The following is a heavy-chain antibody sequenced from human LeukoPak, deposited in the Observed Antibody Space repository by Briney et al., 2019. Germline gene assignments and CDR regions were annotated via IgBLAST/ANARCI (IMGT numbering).Heavy chain of an antibody. D-gene: IGHD3-3*01. V-gene: IGHV3-7*01. CDR1: RFTFSNYW. Sequence: PGGSLRLSCTASRFTFSNYWMSWVRQAPGKGLEWVANIKEDGSEKYYVDSVKGRFTISRDNAKNSLYLQMNSLRAEDTAVYYCARDYGVVGLFDPWGRGTLVTVSS. J-gene: IGHJ5*02. CDR3: ARDYGVVGLFDP. CDR2: IKEDGSEK.